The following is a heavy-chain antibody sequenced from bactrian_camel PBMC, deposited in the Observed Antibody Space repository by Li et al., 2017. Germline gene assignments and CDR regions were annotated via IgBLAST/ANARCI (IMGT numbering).Heavy chain of an antibody. D-gene: IGHD5*01. CDR1: GFTFSNYW. Sequence: HVQLVESGGGLVQPGGSLRLFCVASGFTFSNYWMYWVRQAPGKGLEWVSAINSGGGTTTYADSVKGRFTISRDNAKNTLFLQMISLKPEDTAVYYRAAEIRWGSRGAFGYWGQGTQVTVS. J-gene: IGHJ6*01. V-gene: IGHV3S1*01. CDR2: INSGGGTT. CDR3: AAEIRWGSRGAFGY.